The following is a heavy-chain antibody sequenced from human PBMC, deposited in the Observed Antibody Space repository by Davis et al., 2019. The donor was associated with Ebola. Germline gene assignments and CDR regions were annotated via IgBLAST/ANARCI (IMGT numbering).Heavy chain of an antibody. CDR1: GGSISNSY. J-gene: IGHJ4*02. CDR2: IFYSGNA. CDR3: ASGGGWLPDN. Sequence: PSETLSLTCTVSGGSISNSYWTWLRQPPGKRLEWIGNIFYSGNANYNPSLTSRVTISIHTSENQFSLKVNSVTAADTAVYYCASGGGWLPDNWGQGTLVTVSS. V-gene: IGHV4-59*01. D-gene: IGHD5-12*01.